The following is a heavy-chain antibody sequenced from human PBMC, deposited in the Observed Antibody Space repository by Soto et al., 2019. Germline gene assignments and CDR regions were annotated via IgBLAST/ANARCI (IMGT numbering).Heavy chain of an antibody. V-gene: IGHV5-51*01. CDR1: GYSFTSYW. Sequence: GESLKISCKGSGYSFTSYWIGWVRQMPGKGLEWMGIIYPGDSDTRYSPSFQGQVTISADKSISTAYLQWSSLKASDTAMYYCVRLTGVSSSTEEYYYYYYMDVWGKGTTVTVSS. CDR2: IYPGDSDT. CDR3: VRLTGVSSSTEEYYYYYYMDV. J-gene: IGHJ6*03. D-gene: IGHD6-6*01.